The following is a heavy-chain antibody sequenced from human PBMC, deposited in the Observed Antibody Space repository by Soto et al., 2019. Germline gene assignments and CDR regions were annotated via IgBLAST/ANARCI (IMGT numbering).Heavy chain of an antibody. V-gene: IGHV3-30*18. CDR2: ISFDGSNK. D-gene: IGHD3-22*01. Sequence: GGSLRLSCAASGFTFSGYGMHWVRQAPGKGLEWVAVISFDGSNKYYADSVKGRFTISRDNSKNTLYLQMNSLRAEDTAVYYCAKDEVDYYDSSGYYPLSYYYYGMDVWGQGTTVTVSS. CDR3: AKDEVDYYDSSGYYPLSYYYYGMDV. J-gene: IGHJ6*02. CDR1: GFTFSGYG.